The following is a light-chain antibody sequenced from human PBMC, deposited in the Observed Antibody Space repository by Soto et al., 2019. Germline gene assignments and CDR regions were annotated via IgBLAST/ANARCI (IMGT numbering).Light chain of an antibody. CDR3: QLYGISPPMYT. J-gene: IGKJ2*01. CDR2: GAS. V-gene: IGKV3-20*01. Sequence: EIVLTQSPGTLSLSPGESATLSCRASQSVSSSYLAWYQQKPGQAPRLLSSGASSRSTGIPDRFSGSGSGTDLTLNLSRLQSEDFAVYYCQLYGISPPMYTFGQGTKLEIK. CDR1: QSVSSSY.